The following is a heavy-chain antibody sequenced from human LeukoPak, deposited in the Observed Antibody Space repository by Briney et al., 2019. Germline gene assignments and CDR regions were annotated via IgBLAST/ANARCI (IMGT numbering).Heavy chain of an antibody. CDR3: ATFEYYYGMEV. CDR1: GYSFSSYW. J-gene: IGHJ6*02. V-gene: IGHV5-51*01. D-gene: IGHD2/OR15-2a*01. Sequence: GESLKISCKGSGYSFSSYWIGWVRQMSGKRLEWMGVINPGDSETRYSPSFQGQVSISVDKSISTAYLQWSSVKASDTAMYYCATFEYYYGMEVWGQGTTVTVSS. CDR2: INPGDSET.